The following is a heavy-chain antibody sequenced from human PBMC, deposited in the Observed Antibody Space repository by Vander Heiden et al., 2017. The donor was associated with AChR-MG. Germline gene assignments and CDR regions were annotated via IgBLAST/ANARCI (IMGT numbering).Heavy chain of an antibody. CDR2: FNPGNGNT. J-gene: IGHJ6*02. CDR3: AKGGQWLAYYYYGMDV. Sequence: QVQLVQSGTEVRKPGASVNLSCKASGYTLANYAIHWVRQAPGQRLEWMGWFNPGNGNTKYGQRFQDRVTIRGDTSASTAYMELTSLRSEDAGVYYCAKGGQWLAYYYYGMDVWGPGTTVTVS. V-gene: IGHV1-3*01. CDR1: GYTLANYA. D-gene: IGHD6-19*01.